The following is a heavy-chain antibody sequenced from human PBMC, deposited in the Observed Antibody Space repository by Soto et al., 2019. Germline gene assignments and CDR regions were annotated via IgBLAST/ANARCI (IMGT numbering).Heavy chain of an antibody. CDR1: GFTFSSYA. CDR3: AKGRNGVDV. V-gene: IGHV3-23*01. Sequence: LRLSCAASGFTFSSYAMTWVRQAPGKGLEWVSAISENGDATHYADSVKGRFIISRDNSQNTLYLHMNSLRAEDTAVFYCAKGRNGVDVWGQGTTVTVSS. J-gene: IGHJ6*02. CDR2: ISENGDAT.